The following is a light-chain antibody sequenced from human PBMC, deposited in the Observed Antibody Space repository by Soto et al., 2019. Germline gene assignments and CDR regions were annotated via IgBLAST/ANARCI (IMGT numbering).Light chain of an antibody. CDR1: QSISSNC. CDR2: GES. V-gene: IGKV3-20*01. J-gene: IGKJ5*01. Sequence: ESVVTQSPGTLSLSPGERAIISCRASQSISSNCLAWYQQKTGQDHRLLIFGESSRATGIQDRFSGSGSGTDFTLTIRRMENEDFAVYYCQKHGISHITVGQGTRREIK. CDR3: QKHGISHIT.